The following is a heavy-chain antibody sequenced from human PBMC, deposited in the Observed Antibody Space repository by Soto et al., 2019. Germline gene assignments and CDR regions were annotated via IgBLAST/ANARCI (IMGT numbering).Heavy chain of an antibody. D-gene: IGHD5-12*01. CDR3: ARDPNIVATMGSIYYYYGMDV. CDR2: ISYDGSNK. J-gene: IGHJ6*02. CDR1: GFTFSSYG. Sequence: GGSLRLSCAASGFTFSSYGMHWARQAPGKGLEWVAVISYDGSNKYYADSVKGRFTISRDNSKNTLYLQMNSLRAEDTAVYYCARDPNIVATMGSIYYYYGMDVWGQGTTVTV. V-gene: IGHV3-30*03.